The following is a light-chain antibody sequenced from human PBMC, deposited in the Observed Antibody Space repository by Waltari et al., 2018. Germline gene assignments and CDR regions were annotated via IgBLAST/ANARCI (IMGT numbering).Light chain of an antibody. V-gene: IGLV2-14*01. CDR3: CSYTSTSTYV. J-gene: IGLJ1*01. Sequence: QSALTQPASVSGSPGQSIAISCTGSISDIGRYNFVSWYQHHPGTAPKPIIYEVSKRPSGVSLRFSGSKSGSTASLTISGLQAEDETTYYCCSYTSTSTYVFGNGTKVAVL. CDR2: EVS. CDR1: ISDIGRYNF.